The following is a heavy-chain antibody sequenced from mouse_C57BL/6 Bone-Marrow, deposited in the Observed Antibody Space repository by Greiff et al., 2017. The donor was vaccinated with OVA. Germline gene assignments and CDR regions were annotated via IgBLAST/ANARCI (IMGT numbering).Heavy chain of an antibody. CDR1: GYAFSSSW. Sequence: QVQLQQSGPELVKPGASVKISCKASGYAFSSSWMNWVKQRPGKGLEWIGRIYPGDGDTNYNGKFKGKATLTADKSSSTAYMQLSSLTSEDSAVYYCARAYYSNRWYFDVWGTGTTVTVSS. V-gene: IGHV1-82*01. J-gene: IGHJ1*03. CDR2: IYPGDGDT. D-gene: IGHD2-5*01. CDR3: ARAYYSNRWYFDV.